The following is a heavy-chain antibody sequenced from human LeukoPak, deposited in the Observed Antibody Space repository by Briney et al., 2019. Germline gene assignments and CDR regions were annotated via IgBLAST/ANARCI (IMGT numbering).Heavy chain of an antibody. J-gene: IGHJ4*02. Sequence: PSETLSLTCAVYGGSLSGYYWSWIRQPPGKGLEWIGEINHSGSTNYNPSLKSRVTISVDTSKNQLSLKLSSMTAADTAVYYCARQWLASPLFDYWGQGTLVPVSS. D-gene: IGHD6-19*01. CDR3: ARQWLASPLFDY. CDR1: GGSLSGYY. CDR2: INHSGST. V-gene: IGHV4-34*01.